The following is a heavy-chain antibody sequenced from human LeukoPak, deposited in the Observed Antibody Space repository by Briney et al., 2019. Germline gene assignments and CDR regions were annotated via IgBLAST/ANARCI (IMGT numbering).Heavy chain of an antibody. CDR1: GGSFSGYY. J-gene: IGHJ4*02. D-gene: IGHD2-2*01. V-gene: IGHV4-34*01. CDR3: ARETTYCSSTSCSMS. Sequence: PSETLSLTCAVYGGSFSGYYWSWIRQPPGKGLEWIGEINHSGSTNYNPSLKSRVTISVDTSKNQFSLKLSSVTAADTTVYYCARETTYCSSTSCSMSWGQGTLVTVSS. CDR2: INHSGST.